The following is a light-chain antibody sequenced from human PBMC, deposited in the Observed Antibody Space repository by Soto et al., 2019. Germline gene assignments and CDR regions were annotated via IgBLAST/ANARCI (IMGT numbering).Light chain of an antibody. V-gene: IGLV2-8*01. CDR2: EVS. J-gene: IGLJ3*02. CDR3: SSYAGSNNLV. Sequence: QSALTQPPSASGSPGQSVTISCTGTSSDVGGYNYVSWYQHHPGKAPKLMIYEVSKRPSGVPDRFSGSKSGNTASLTVSGLQAEYEADYYCSSYAGSNNLVFGGGTKLTVL. CDR1: SSDVGGYNY.